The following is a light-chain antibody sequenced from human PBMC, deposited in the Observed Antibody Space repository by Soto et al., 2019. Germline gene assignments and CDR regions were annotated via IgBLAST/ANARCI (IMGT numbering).Light chain of an antibody. V-gene: IGKV3-15*01. Sequence: EIMMTQSPATLSVSPGESATLSCRASQSVSNNLAWYQHKPGQAPRLLIYYASTRATGIPSRFSGSGSGTEFTLTISSLQSEDFALYYCQQYNDWPPITFGQGTRLEIK. CDR3: QQYNDWPPIT. CDR1: QSVSNN. J-gene: IGKJ5*01. CDR2: YAS.